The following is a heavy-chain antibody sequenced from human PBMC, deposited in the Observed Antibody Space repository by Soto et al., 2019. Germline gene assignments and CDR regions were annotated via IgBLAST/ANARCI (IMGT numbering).Heavy chain of an antibody. CDR3: ARSNYDILTGYYFDY. J-gene: IGHJ4*02. CDR1: GFTFSSYS. CDR2: ISSSSSTI. D-gene: IGHD3-9*01. V-gene: IGHV3-48*02. Sequence: GGSLRLSCAASGFTFSSYSMNWVRQAPGKGLEWVSYISSSSSTIYYADSVKGRFTISRDNAKNSLYLQMNSLRDEDTAVYYCARSNYDILTGYYFDYWGQGTLVTVSS.